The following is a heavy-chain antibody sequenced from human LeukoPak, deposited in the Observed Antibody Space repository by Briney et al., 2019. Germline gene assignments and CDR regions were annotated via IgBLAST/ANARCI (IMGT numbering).Heavy chain of an antibody. Sequence: ASVKVSCKASGYTFTGYYMHWVRQAPGQGLEWMGRINPNSGGTNYAQKFQGRVTMTRDTSISTAYMELSRLRSADTAVYYCARDWPVAGGAFDIWGQGTMVTVSS. D-gene: IGHD2-15*01. CDR3: ARDWPVAGGAFDI. CDR2: INPNSGGT. V-gene: IGHV1-2*06. J-gene: IGHJ3*02. CDR1: GYTFTGYY.